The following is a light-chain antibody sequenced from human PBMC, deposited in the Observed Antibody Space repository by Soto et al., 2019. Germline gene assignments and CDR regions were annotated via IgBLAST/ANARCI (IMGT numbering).Light chain of an antibody. V-gene: IGKV3-15*01. CDR1: QSVSSY. CDR3: QQYNNWPLT. J-gene: IGKJ1*01. Sequence: EIVLTQSPATLSLSPGERATLSCRASQSVSSYLAWYQQKFGQAPRLLIYDASNRATGIPARFSGSGSETEFTLTISSLQSEDFAVYYCQQYNNWPLTFGQGTKVDI. CDR2: DAS.